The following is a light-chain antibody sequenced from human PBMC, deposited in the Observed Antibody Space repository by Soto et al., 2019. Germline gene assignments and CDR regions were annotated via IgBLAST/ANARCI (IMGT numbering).Light chain of an antibody. Sequence: EIVMTQSPATLSVPPGERATLSCRASQRVSSNLAWYQQKPGQAPRLLIYGTSHRATGIPDRFSGSGSGTDFTLTISRLEPEDFTVYHCQQYGSSPWTFGQGTKVDIK. J-gene: IGKJ1*01. CDR2: GTS. CDR1: QRVSSN. V-gene: IGKV3-20*01. CDR3: QQYGSSPWT.